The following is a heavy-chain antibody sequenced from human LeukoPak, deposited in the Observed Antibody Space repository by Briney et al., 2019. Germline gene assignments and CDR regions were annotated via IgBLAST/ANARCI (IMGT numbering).Heavy chain of an antibody. D-gene: IGHD2-15*01. V-gene: IGHV3-74*01. CDR2: ISSDGTNT. Sequence: GGYLRLSCAASGFTFSSHWMHWVRQAPGKGLVWVSRISSDGTNTNYADSVKGRFTISRDNSKNTLYLQMNSLRVEDTAIYYCAKTHGPYCSGGTCLDHYYYMDVWGKGTTVTVSS. CDR3: AKTHGPYCSGGTCLDHYYYMDV. CDR1: GFTFSSHW. J-gene: IGHJ6*03.